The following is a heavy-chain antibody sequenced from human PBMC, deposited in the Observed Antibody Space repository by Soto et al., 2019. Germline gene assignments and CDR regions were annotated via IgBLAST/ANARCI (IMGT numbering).Heavy chain of an antibody. D-gene: IGHD2-2*01. V-gene: IGHV1-8*01. CDR3: AIFTFHYARRGFRI. Sequence: KLSCKASGYTFTSYDINWVRQATGQGLEWMGWMNPNSGNTGYAQKFQGRVTMTRKTSISTAYMELSSLRSEDTAVYYCAIFTFHYARRGFRIRGPGTLLT. CDR1: GYTFTSYD. J-gene: IGHJ4*03. CDR2: MNPNSGNT.